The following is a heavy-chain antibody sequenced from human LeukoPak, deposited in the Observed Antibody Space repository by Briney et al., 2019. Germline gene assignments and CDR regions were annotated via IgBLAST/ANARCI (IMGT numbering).Heavy chain of an antibody. CDR1: VGSLSVNY. Sequence: PSGTLPLTGTAPVGSLSVNYGSWFRQPPGRGLGWMGIIFYSGSTNYNPSLKSRVTISVDTSKNQFSLKLSSVTAVDTAVYYCARAVSSSWYAIGVHYYMDVWGKGTTVTVSS. V-gene: IGHV4-59*01. D-gene: IGHD6-13*01. CDR2: IFYSGST. CDR3: ARAVSSSWYAIGVHYYMDV. J-gene: IGHJ6*03.